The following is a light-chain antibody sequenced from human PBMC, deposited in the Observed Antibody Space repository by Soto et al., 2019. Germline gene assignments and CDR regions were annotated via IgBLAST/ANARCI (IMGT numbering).Light chain of an antibody. CDR2: AAS. CDR1: EFLSSSY. V-gene: IGKV3-20*01. J-gene: IGKJ2*01. Sequence: EIVLTQSPGTLSLYPGERATLSCRASEFLSSSYLVWYQQKPGQAPRLLIYAASRRATGIPDRFSGSGSATEYNLTINTLEPEDFAVYYCQQQGTFGQGTKLEIK. CDR3: QQQGT.